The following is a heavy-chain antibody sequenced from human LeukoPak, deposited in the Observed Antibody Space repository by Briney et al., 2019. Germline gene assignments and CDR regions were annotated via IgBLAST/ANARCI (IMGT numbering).Heavy chain of an antibody. CDR2: VRYDGSNK. V-gene: IGHV3-30*02. J-gene: IGHJ4*02. Sequence: GGSLRLSCATSGFTFSDYGMKSVRQAPGKGLEWVAFVRYDGSNKYYADSVKGRFTISRDNSKNTLYLQMNSLRAEDTAVYYSAKDPLMTTVTNIDYWGQGTLVTVSS. CDR3: AKDPLMTTVTNIDY. CDR1: GFTFSDYG. D-gene: IGHD4-11*01.